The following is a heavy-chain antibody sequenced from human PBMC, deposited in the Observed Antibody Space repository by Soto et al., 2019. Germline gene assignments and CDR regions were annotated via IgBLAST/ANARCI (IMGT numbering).Heavy chain of an antibody. CDR3: ARSGVGATFTPSQNYYYYYMDV. CDR2: INPNSGGT. CDR1: GYTFTGYY. J-gene: IGHJ6*03. V-gene: IGHV1-2*04. Sequence: ASVKVSCKASGYTFTGYYMHWVRQAPGQGLEWMGWINPNSGGTNYAQKFQGWVTMTRDTSISTAYMELSRLRSDDTAVYYCARSGVGATFTPSQNYYYYYMDVWGKGTTVTVSS. D-gene: IGHD1-26*01.